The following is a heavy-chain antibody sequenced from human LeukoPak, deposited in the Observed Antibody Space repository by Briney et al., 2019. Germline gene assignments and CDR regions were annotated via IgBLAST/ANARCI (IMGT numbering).Heavy chain of an antibody. Sequence: PSETLSLTCAVYGGSFSGYYWSWIRQPPGKGLEWIGEINHSGSTNYNPSLKSRVTISVDTSKNQFSLKLSSVTAADTAVYYCARVRGLRFRFWFDPWGQGTLVTVSS. CDR3: ARVRGLRFRFWFDP. CDR2: INHSGST. CDR1: GGSFSGYY. V-gene: IGHV4-34*01. J-gene: IGHJ5*02. D-gene: IGHD5-12*01.